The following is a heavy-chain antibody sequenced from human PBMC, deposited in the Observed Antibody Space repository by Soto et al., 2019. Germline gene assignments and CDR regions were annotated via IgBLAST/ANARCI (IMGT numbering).Heavy chain of an antibody. J-gene: IGHJ5*02. D-gene: IGHD6-13*01. Sequence: SGPTLVNPTQTLTLTCTFSGFSLSTSGVGVGWIRQPPGKALEWLALIYWDDDKRYSPSLKSRLTITKDTSKNQVVLTMTNMDPVDTATYYCAHQYSSSWYVVPWFDPWGQGTLVTVSS. CDR2: IYWDDDK. CDR1: GFSLSTSGVG. CDR3: AHQYSSSWYVVPWFDP. V-gene: IGHV2-5*02.